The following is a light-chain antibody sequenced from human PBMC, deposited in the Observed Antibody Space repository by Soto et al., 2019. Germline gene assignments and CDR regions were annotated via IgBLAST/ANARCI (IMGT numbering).Light chain of an antibody. Sequence: EIVLTQSPGTLSLSPGERATLSCRASKSVTTSSLAWYQHKPGQAPRLLIYGASSRATGIPDRFSGSGSGTDFSLTISRLQPEDFAVYYCLQFDNSPLYTFGQGTKLEIK. CDR3: LQFDNSPLYT. J-gene: IGKJ2*01. V-gene: IGKV3-20*01. CDR1: KSVTTSS. CDR2: GAS.